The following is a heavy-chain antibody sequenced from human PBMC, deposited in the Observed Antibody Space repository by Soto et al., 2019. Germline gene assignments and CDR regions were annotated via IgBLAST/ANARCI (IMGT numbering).Heavy chain of an antibody. CDR3: ARRADPDFYYMDV. Sequence: EVQLAESGGGFAQPGVSLRLSCAASGFTRSGYAMDWVRQAPGKGLEYVSGISSNGVGTYYANSVQGRFTISRDNSKNPVYLQMGSLGTEDMAVYYCARRADPDFYYMDVWGKGTTVTVSS. CDR1: GFTRSGYA. V-gene: IGHV3-64*01. CDR2: ISSNGVGT. J-gene: IGHJ6*03.